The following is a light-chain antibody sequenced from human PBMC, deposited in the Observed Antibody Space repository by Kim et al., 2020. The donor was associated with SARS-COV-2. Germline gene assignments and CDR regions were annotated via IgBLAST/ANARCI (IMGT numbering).Light chain of an antibody. Sequence: GKTVTISCTRSSGSIASNYVQWYQQRPGSAPTTVIYEDNQRPSGVPDRFSGSIDSSSNSASLTISGLKTEDEADYYWQSYDSSPVVFGGGTQLTVL. V-gene: IGLV6-57*03. CDR3: QSYDSSPVV. J-gene: IGLJ2*01. CDR1: SGSIASNY. CDR2: EDN.